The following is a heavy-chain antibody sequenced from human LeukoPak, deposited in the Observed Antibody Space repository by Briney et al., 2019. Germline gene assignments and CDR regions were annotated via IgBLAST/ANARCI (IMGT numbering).Heavy chain of an antibody. J-gene: IGHJ4*02. V-gene: IGHV3-21*01. CDR2: ISSSSTYI. CDR1: GFTFSTRR. D-gene: IGHD3-22*01. Sequence: PGGSLRLSCAASGFTFSTRRSWGRQAPGKGLEWVSSISSSSTYIYYADSVKGRFTISRDNANNSLYLQMNSLRAEDTAVYYCARSYYDSSGYSTFDYWGQGTLVTVSS. CDR3: ARSYYDSSGYSTFDY.